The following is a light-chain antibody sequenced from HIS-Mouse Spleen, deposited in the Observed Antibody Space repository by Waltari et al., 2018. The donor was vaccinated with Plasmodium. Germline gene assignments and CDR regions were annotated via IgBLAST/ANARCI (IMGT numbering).Light chain of an antibody. Sequence: AIQLTQSPSSLSASVGARVTITCRASQGISSALAWYQQKPGKAPKLLIYDASSLESGVPSRFSGSGSGTDFTLTISSLQPEDFATYYCQQFNSYPHQDTFGQGTRLEIK. CDR2: DAS. CDR1: QGISSA. CDR3: QQFNSYPHQDT. J-gene: IGKJ5*01. V-gene: IGKV1-13*02.